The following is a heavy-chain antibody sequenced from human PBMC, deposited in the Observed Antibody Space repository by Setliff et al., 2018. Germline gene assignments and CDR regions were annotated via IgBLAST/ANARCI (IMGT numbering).Heavy chain of an antibody. D-gene: IGHD5-12*01. Sequence: ASVKVSCKASGYTFTSYGVHWVRQAPGQRLEWMGWISPYNGNTNYAQKFQDRVTMTTDTSTATVYMELKNLRSGDTAVYYCARSSGPRVVLAADFDYWGQGTLVTVS. V-gene: IGHV1-18*01. J-gene: IGHJ4*02. CDR3: ARSSGPRVVLAADFDY. CDR1: GYTFTSYG. CDR2: ISPYNGNT.